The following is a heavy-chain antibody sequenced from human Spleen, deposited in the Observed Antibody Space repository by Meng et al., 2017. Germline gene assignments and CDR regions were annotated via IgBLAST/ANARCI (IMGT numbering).Heavy chain of an antibody. CDR3: AKDRYCSSTSCWDYYYGLDV. J-gene: IGHJ6*02. D-gene: IGHD2-2*01. CDR1: GFTFSSYW. Sequence: GESLKISCAASGFTFSSYWMSWVRQAPGKGLEWVANIKQDGSEKYYVDSVKGRFTISRDNAKNSLYLQMNSLRAEDTAVYYCAKDRYCSSTSCWDYYYGLDVWGQGTTVTVSS. CDR2: IKQDGSEK. V-gene: IGHV3-7*01.